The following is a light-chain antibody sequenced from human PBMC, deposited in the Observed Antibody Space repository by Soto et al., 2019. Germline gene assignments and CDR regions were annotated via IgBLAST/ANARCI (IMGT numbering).Light chain of an antibody. V-gene: IGLV2-14*01. CDR1: NSDVGGYNY. CDR2: EVN. J-gene: IGLJ2*01. CDR3: SSYASSSSHVV. Sequence: QSALTQPASVSGSPGQSITISCTGTNSDVGGYNYVSWYQHHPGKAPRLMIYEVNNRPSGVSNRFSASKSGNTASLTISGLQAEDEADYYCSSYASSSSHVVFGGGTKLTVL.